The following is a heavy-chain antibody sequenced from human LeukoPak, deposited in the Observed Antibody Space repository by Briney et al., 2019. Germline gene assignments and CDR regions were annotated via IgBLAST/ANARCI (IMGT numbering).Heavy chain of an antibody. Sequence: GESLKISCKGSGYSFTSYWIGWVRQMPGKGLEWMGIIYPGDSDTRYSPSFQGQVTISADKSISTAYLQWSSLTASDTAMYYCARSSYGSGSYLVGDPVYFDYWGQGTLVTVSS. J-gene: IGHJ4*02. D-gene: IGHD3-10*01. CDR1: GYSFTSYW. CDR2: IYPGDSDT. CDR3: ARSSYGSGSYLVGDPVYFDY. V-gene: IGHV5-51*01.